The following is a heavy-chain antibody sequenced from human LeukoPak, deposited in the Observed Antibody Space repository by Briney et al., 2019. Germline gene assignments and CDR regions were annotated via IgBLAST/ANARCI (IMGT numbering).Heavy chain of an antibody. D-gene: IGHD3-9*01. V-gene: IGHV3-30*02. CDR2: IRYDGSNK. J-gene: IGHJ4*02. CDR1: GFTFSSYG. CDR3: AKAPSIYDILTGYPDY. Sequence: GESLKISCAASGFTFSSYGMHWVRQAPGKGLEWVAFIRYDGSNKYYADSVKGRFTISRDNSKNTLYLQMNSLRAEDTAVYYCAKAPSIYDILTGYPDYWGQGTLVTVSS.